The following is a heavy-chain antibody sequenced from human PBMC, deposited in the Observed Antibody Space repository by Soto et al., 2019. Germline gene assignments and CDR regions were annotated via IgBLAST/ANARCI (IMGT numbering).Heavy chain of an antibody. CDR2: LSGSGGGT. CDR3: ATLGPARLLAS. V-gene: IGHV3-23*01. J-gene: IGHJ4*02. CDR1: GCTFRNYD. D-gene: IGHD1-26*01. Sequence: GGSLRLSCAASGCTFRNYDLHWVRQAPGKGLEWVSFLSGSGGGTYYADSVKGRFTISRDNSKNTLYLQINSLRAEDTAVYYCATLGPARLLASWGQGTLVTVSS.